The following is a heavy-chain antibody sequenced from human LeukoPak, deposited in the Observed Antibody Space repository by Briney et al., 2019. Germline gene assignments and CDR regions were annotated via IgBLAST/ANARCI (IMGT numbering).Heavy chain of an antibody. CDR3: ARGPSTGSGGDS. CDR1: GFTFSSYS. CDR2: ITGSSGYI. Sequence: GGSLRLSCAASGFTFSSYSMNWVRQAPGMGLEWVSSITGSSGYIFYADSVKGRFTISRDNAKNSLYLQMNSLRAEDTAVYFCARGPSTGSGGDSWGQGTLVTVSS. V-gene: IGHV3-21*01. J-gene: IGHJ4*02. D-gene: IGHD1-1*01.